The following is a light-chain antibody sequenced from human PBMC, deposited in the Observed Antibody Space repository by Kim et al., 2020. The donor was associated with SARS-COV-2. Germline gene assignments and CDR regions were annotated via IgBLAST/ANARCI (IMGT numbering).Light chain of an antibody. V-gene: IGLV6-57*01. J-gene: IGLJ3*02. Sequence: NFMLTQPHSVSESPGKTVTIACTRSSGNIARNYVQWYQQRPGSSPTTVIYEDNQRPSGVPDRFSGSIDSSSNSASLTISGLKTEDEADYYCQSYDSSNWVFGGGTQLTFL. CDR1: SGNIARNY. CDR2: EDN. CDR3: QSYDSSNWV.